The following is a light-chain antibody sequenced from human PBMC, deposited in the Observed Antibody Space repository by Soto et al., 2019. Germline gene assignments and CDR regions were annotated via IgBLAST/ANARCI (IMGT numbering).Light chain of an antibody. CDR1: RAINNY. CDR2: SAS. V-gene: IGKV1-39*01. Sequence: IPMTQSPSSLSASVGDRVTLTCRTSRAINNYVNWYQHHPGRVPKLLISSASILQAGVPSRFSAGGSGTHFALTISNLQPEDVATYYCQQRYSTPPNFGQGTKLEI. J-gene: IGKJ2*01. CDR3: QQRYSTPPN.